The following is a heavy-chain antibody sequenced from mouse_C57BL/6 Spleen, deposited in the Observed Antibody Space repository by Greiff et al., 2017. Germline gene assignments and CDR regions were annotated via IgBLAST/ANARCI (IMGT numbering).Heavy chain of an antibody. V-gene: IGHV1-62-2*01. CDR1: GYTFTEYT. Sequence: QVQLKQSGAELVKPGASVKLSCKASGYTFTEYTIHWVKQRSGQGLEWIGWFYPGSGSIKYNEKFKDKATLTADKSSSTVYMELSRSTSEDSAVYFCARHEDGGSNYWSYWYFDVWGTGTTVTVSS. D-gene: IGHD2-5*01. CDR2: FYPGSGSI. J-gene: IGHJ1*03. CDR3: ARHEDGGSNYWSYWYFDV.